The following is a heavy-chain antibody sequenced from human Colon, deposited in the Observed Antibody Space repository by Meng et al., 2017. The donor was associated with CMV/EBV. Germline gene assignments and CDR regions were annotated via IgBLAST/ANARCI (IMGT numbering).Heavy chain of an antibody. J-gene: IGHJ4*02. CDR2: INHSGST. CDR1: GGSFSGYY. D-gene: IGHD3-10*01. CDR3: ARGLYGSGRHQIDY. V-gene: IGHV4-34*01. Sequence: QVQLQRWGGGRLKPSETLALTCAGDGGSFSGYYWSWIRQPPGKGLEWIGEINHSGSTNYNPSLKSRVTISVDTSKNQFSLKLSSVTAADTAVYYCARGLYGSGRHQIDYWGQGTLVTVSS.